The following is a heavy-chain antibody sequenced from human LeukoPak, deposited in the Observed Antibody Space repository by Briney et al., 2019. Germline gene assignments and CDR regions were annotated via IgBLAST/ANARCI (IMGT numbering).Heavy chain of an antibody. CDR3: ARDQGRIAVADHLFDY. D-gene: IGHD6-19*01. CDR2: IKQDGSEK. CDR1: GFTFSSYW. Sequence: GGSLRLSCAASGFTFSSYWMSWVRQAPGKGLEWVANIKQDGSEKYYVDSVKGRFTISRDNAKNSLYLQMNSLRAEDTAVYYCARDQGRIAVADHLFDYWGQGTLVTVSS. J-gene: IGHJ4*02. V-gene: IGHV3-7*01.